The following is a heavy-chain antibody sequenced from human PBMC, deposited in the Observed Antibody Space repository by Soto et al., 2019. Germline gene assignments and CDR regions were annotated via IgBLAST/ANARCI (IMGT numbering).Heavy chain of an antibody. V-gene: IGHV3-23*01. CDR1: GFTFSSYA. D-gene: IGHD2-2*01. J-gene: IGHJ4*02. CDR3: AKDHNLVVVPAAMCDY. Sequence: EVQLLESGGGLVQPGGSLRLSCAASGFTFSSYAMSWVRQAPGKGLEWVSAISGSGGSTYYADSVKGRFTISRDNSKNTLYLQMNSLRAEDTAVYYCAKDHNLVVVPAAMCDYWGQGTLVTVSS. CDR2: ISGSGGST.